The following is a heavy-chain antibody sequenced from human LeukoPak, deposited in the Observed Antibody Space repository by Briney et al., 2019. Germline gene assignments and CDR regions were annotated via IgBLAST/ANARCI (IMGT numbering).Heavy chain of an antibody. CDR3: ARGDSSGYYYNY. Sequence: SVKVSRKASGGTFSSYAISWVRQAPGQGLEWMGRIIPILGTANYAQKFQGRVTITTDESTSTAYMELSSLRSEDTAVYYCARGDSSGYYYNYWGQGTLVTVSS. D-gene: IGHD3-22*01. CDR2: IIPILGTA. CDR1: GGTFSSYA. V-gene: IGHV1-69*05. J-gene: IGHJ4*02.